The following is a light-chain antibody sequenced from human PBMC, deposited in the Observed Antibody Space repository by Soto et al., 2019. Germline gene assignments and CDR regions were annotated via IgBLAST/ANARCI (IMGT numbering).Light chain of an antibody. CDR1: SGSVSILSY. V-gene: IGLV8-61*01. Sequence: QTVVTQEPSFSVSPGGTVTLTCGLTSGSVSILSYPSWYQQTPGQAARTLIYSTNTRSSGVPDRFSGSILGTKAALTIAGDQAEDDSHYYCALYLGNSNMVYGGGNKVTVL. CDR3: ALYLGNSNMV. CDR2: STN. J-gene: IGLJ3*02.